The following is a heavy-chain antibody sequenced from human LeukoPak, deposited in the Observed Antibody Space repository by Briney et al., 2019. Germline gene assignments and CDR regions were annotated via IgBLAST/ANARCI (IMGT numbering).Heavy chain of an antibody. D-gene: IGHD5/OR15-5a*01. J-gene: IGHJ4*02. CDR3: ARSEYLRGYSVPFDY. CDR2: ISSSSTTI. V-gene: IGHV3-11*04. Sequence: GGSLRLSCAASGFTFSDYYMSWIRQAPGKGLEWVSYISSSSTTIYYADSVKGRFTISRGNAKNSLYLQMSRLRAEDTAVYYCARSEYLRGYSVPFDYWGQGTLVTVSS. CDR1: GFTFSDYY.